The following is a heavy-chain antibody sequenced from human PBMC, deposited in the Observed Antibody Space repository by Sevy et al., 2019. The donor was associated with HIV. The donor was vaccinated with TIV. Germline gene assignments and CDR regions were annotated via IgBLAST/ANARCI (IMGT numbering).Heavy chain of an antibody. CDR2: MSNSGST. D-gene: IGHD2-2*01. J-gene: IGHJ5*01. Sequence: SETLSLTCTVSGDSVTTNTYFWGWIRQPPGKGLEWLGSMSNSGSTYYNPSLKSRVTISIDTSKNPFSLRLTPVTAAATAVYYCARETKGYQVLMGWFDSWGQGTLVTVSS. CDR1: GDSVTTNTYF. CDR3: ARETKGYQVLMGWFDS. V-gene: IGHV4-39*01.